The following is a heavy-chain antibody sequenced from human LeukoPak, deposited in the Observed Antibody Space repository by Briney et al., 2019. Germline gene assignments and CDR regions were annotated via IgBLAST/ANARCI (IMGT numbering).Heavy chain of an antibody. CDR3: ARDYCSGGSCYPNWFDP. CDR2: ISSSGSTI. Sequence: GGSLRLSCAASGFTFSSYEMNWVRQAPGKGLEWVSYISSSGSTIYYADSVKGRFTISRDNAKNSLYLQMNSPRAEDTAVYYCARDYCSGGSCYPNWFDPWGQGSLVTVSS. CDR1: GFTFSSYE. D-gene: IGHD2-15*01. J-gene: IGHJ5*01. V-gene: IGHV3-48*03.